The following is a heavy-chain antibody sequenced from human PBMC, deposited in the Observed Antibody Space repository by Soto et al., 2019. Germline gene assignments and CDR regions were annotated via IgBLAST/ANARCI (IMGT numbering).Heavy chain of an antibody. CDR2: INHSGST. CDR3: ARGRGLRYFDWYPWFDY. Sequence: SETLSLTCTVSGGSISSSSYYWGWIRQPPGKGLEWIGEINHSGSTNYNPSLKSRVTISVDTSKNQFSLKLSSVTAADTAVYYCARGRGLRYFDWYPWFDYWGQGTLVTVSS. J-gene: IGHJ4*02. V-gene: IGHV4-39*07. CDR1: GGSISSSSYY. D-gene: IGHD3-9*01.